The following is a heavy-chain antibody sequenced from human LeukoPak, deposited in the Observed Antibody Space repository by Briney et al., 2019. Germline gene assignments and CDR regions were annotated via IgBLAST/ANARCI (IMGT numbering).Heavy chain of an antibody. Sequence: SETLSLTCTVSGGSISGWYWSWIRQPPGKGLEWIGNIYGSGYTNYNPSLKSRVTMSIDTSKNHFSLKLASVTAADTATYYCARETSLAGFASGLGFNYWGQGILVSVSS. J-gene: IGHJ4*02. V-gene: IGHV4-59*01. CDR2: IYGSGYT. D-gene: IGHD6-19*01. CDR3: ARETSLAGFASGLGFNY. CDR1: GGSISGWY.